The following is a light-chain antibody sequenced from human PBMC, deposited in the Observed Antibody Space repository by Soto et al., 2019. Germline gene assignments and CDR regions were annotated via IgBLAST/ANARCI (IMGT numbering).Light chain of an antibody. J-gene: IGLJ3*02. V-gene: IGLV1-44*01. CDR1: NYNIGRYS. CDR2: SDD. Sequence: QSVLTQPPSLSGTPGQRVTISCSGSNYNIGRYSVNWYQHFPGTAPKILIYSDDERPSGVPDRFSGSKSGTSASLAFSGLQSEDEAEYYCAAWDDNLNGPLFGGGTQLTVL. CDR3: AAWDDNLNGPL.